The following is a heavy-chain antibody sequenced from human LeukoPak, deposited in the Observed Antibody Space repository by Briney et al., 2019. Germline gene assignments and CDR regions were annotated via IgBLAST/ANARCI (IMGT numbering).Heavy chain of an antibody. CDR3: ARTDRDYYNSSGHKAFDI. Sequence: ASEKVSCKASGYTFTSYYMHWVRQAPGQGLEWMGIINPSGGSTSYAQRFQGRVTMTRDTSTSTVYMELSRLRSDDTAVYYCARTDRDYYNSSGHKAFDIWGQGTMVTVSS. J-gene: IGHJ3*02. D-gene: IGHD3-22*01. V-gene: IGHV1-46*01. CDR1: GYTFTSYY. CDR2: INPSGGST.